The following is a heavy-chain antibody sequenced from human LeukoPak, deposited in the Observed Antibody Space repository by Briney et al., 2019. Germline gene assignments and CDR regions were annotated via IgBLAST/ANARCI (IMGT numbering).Heavy chain of an antibody. J-gene: IGHJ4*02. CDR2: ISGSGGNT. V-gene: IGHV3-23*01. Sequence: GGSLRLSCAASGFTISSYGMSWVRRPPGKGPEWVSGISGSGGNTYYADSVKGRFTISRDNSQNTLYLQMNTLRAEDTAVYYCAKVVSGYHFDYWGQGTLVTVSS. CDR1: GFTISSYG. CDR3: AKVVSGYHFDY. D-gene: IGHD5-12*01.